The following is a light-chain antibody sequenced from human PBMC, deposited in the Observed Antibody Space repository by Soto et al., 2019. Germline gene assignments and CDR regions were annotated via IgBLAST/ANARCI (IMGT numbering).Light chain of an antibody. CDR3: MQGLKPPYT. J-gene: IGKJ2*01. CDR2: LGS. Sequence: DIVMTQSPLSLPVTPGEPASISCRSSQSLLHGNGYNYLNWYLQKPGQSPQLLIYLGSNRASGVPDRFSGSGSGTDFTLKFSRVEAEDVVTYYCMQGLKPPYTFGQGTKLEI. V-gene: IGKV2-28*01. CDR1: QSLLHGNGYNY.